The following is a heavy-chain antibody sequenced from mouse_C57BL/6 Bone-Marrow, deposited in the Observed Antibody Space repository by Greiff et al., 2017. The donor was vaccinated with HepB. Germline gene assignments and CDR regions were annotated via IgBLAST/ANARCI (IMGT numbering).Heavy chain of an antibody. CDR1: GYTFTSYG. CDR2: IYPRSGNT. J-gene: IGHJ2*01. CDR3: ARVIYYYGSSYDFDY. D-gene: IGHD1-1*01. Sequence: QVQLQQSGAELARPGASVKLSCKASGYTFTSYGISWVKQRTGQGLEWIGEIYPRSGNTYYNEKFKGKATLTADKSSSTVYMELRSLTSEDSAVYFCARVIYYYGSSYDFDYWGQGTTLTVSS. V-gene: IGHV1-81*01.